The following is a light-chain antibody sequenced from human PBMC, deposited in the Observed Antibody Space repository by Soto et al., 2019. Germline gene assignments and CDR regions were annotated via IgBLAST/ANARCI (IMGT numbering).Light chain of an antibody. V-gene: IGKV4-1*01. Sequence: DIVMTQSPDSLAVSLGERATINCKSSQSVLYSSNNKNYLAWYQHKPGQPPKLLIFWASTRESGVPDRFSGSGSGTDFTLTISGLQAEDVAVYYCQQYYSTPPYTFGQGTKLEIK. CDR2: WAS. J-gene: IGKJ2*01. CDR3: QQYYSTPPYT. CDR1: QSVLYSSNNKNY.